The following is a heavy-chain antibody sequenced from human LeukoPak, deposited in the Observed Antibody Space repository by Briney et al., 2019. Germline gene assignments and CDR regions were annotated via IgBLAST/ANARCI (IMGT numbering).Heavy chain of an antibody. D-gene: IGHD1-20*01. CDR3: ARDPSPITGTTDTASD. Sequence: SVKVSCKASGYTFTSYGISWVRQAPGQGLEWMGGIIPIFGTANYAQKFQGRVTITADKSTSTAYMELSSLRSEDTAVYYCARDPSPITGTTDTASDWGQGTLVTVSS. CDR2: IIPIFGTA. CDR1: GYTFTSYG. J-gene: IGHJ4*02. V-gene: IGHV1-69*06.